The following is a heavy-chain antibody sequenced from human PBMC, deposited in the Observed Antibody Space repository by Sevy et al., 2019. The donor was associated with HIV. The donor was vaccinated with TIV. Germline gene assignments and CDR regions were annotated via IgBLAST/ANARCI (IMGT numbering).Heavy chain of an antibody. CDR1: GYTLTELS. CDR3: ATSKDYYDSSGYPFDS. Sequence: GAVKVSCKVSGYTLTELSMHWVRQAPGKGLERMGTFDPEDHEKIYAQKFQGRVTMTEDTSTDTAYMELSRLRSEDTAVYYCATSKDYYDSSGYPFDSWGQGTLVPVSS. J-gene: IGHJ4*02. D-gene: IGHD3-22*01. V-gene: IGHV1-24*01. CDR2: FDPEDHEK.